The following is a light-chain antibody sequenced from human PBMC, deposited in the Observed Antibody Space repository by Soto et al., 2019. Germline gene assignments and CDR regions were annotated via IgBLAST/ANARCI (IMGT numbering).Light chain of an antibody. V-gene: IGKV1-39*01. CDR3: QQYNNWPPIT. CDR1: QNIRNH. CDR2: AAS. J-gene: IGKJ5*01. Sequence: DLQMTQSPSSLSASVGDIVTITCRASQNIRNHLNWYHHTAGKAPKVLIYAASSLQRGVPSRFSGSGSGTEFTLTISSLQSEDFAVYYCQQYNNWPPITFGQGTRLEVK.